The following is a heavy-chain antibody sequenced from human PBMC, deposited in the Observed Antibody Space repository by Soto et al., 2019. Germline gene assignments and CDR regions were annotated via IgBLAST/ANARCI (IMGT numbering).Heavy chain of an antibody. CDR1: GGTFSSYT. CDR3: ARDTTMVRGDQGNGMDV. CDR2: IIPILGIA. J-gene: IGHJ6*02. Sequence: QVQLVQSGAEVKKPGSSVKVSCKASGGTFSSYTISWVRQAPGQGLEWMGRIIPILGIANYAQMFQARVTITAVDTTSTGKMELGGLRSGDTCVCYWARDTTMVRGDQGNGMDVWGQGTTVTVSS. D-gene: IGHD3-10*01. V-gene: IGHV1-69*08.